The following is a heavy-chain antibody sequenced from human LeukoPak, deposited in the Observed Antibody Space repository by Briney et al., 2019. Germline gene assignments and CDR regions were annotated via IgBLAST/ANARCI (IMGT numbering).Heavy chain of an antibody. Sequence: PGGSLRLSFAASGFNFSNYWMSWVRQAPGKGLEWVAKINPDGSQKYYVDSVKGRFTISRDNGKKSLFLQLNSLRVEDTAVYYCVREKQISLIQVVTWAFDIWGRGTMLTVAS. CDR1: GFNFSNYW. J-gene: IGHJ3*02. CDR2: INPDGSQK. V-gene: IGHV3-7*01. CDR3: VREKQISLIQVVTWAFDI. D-gene: IGHD5-18*01.